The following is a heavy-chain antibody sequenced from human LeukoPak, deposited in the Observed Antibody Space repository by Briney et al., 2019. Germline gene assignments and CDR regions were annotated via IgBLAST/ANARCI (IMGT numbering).Heavy chain of an antibody. CDR3: ARGGYYYDSSGSVNFDY. CDR1: GYSFTNYW. J-gene: IGHJ4*02. D-gene: IGHD3-22*01. V-gene: IGHV5-51*01. Sequence: GESLKISCKGSGYSFTNYWIGWVRQMPGKGLEWMGIIYPGDSDTRYSPSFQGQVTISADKSISTAYLQWSSLKASDTAMYYCARGGYYYDSSGSVNFDYWGQGTLVTVSS. CDR2: IYPGDSDT.